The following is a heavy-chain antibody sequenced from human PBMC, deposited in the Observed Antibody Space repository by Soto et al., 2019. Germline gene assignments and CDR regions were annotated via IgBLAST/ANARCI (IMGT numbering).Heavy chain of an antibody. D-gene: IGHD2-15*01. CDR2: ISYDRSNK. V-gene: IGHV3-30*18. Sequence: GGSLRLSCAASGFTFSSYGMHWVRQAPGKGLEWVAVISYDRSNKYYADSVKGRFTISRDNSKNTLYLQMNSLRAEDTAVYYCAKDTTSGGKGYFDYWGQGTLVTVSS. CDR1: GFTFSSYG. J-gene: IGHJ4*02. CDR3: AKDTTSGGKGYFDY.